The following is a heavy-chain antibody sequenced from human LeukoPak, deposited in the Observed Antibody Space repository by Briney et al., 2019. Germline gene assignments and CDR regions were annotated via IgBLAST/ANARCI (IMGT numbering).Heavy chain of an antibody. CDR2: LYPGNSDT. J-gene: IGHJ4*02. CDR1: GYRFSGYW. CDR3: VGSTGYPYYFDY. D-gene: IGHD3-9*01. Sequence: GESLKISCEASGYRFSGYWIGWVRQMPGEGLEWMGILYPGNSDTRYSPSFQGQVTISADNSISTAYLQWSSLKASDTAMYYCVGSTGYPYYFDYWGQGTLLTVSS. V-gene: IGHV5-51*01.